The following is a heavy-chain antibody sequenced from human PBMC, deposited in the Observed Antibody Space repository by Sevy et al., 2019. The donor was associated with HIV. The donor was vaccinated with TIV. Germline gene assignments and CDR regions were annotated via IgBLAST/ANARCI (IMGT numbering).Heavy chain of an antibody. CDR3: ARDFHINGNYLGRAFDI. Sequence: GGSLRLSCAASGFTFSSYSMNWVRQAPGKGLEWVSSISSSSSYIYYADSVKGRFTISRDNAKNSLYLQKNSLRAEDTAVYYCARDFHINGNYLGRAFDIWGQGTMVTVSS. CDR1: GFTFSSYS. CDR2: ISSSSSYI. V-gene: IGHV3-21*01. J-gene: IGHJ3*02. D-gene: IGHD1-7*01.